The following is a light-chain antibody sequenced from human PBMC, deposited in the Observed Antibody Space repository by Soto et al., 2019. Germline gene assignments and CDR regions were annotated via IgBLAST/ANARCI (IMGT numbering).Light chain of an antibody. V-gene: IGKV3-15*01. Sequence: EVVMTQSPGSLSVSPGESATLSCRASQSVSSKLAWYQQKPGQAPRLLIHGASTRATGIPARFSGSGSGTELTLTISSLQSADFAVYFCQQYNIWPRTFGQGTKVDIK. CDR1: QSVSSK. J-gene: IGKJ1*01. CDR2: GAS. CDR3: QQYNIWPRT.